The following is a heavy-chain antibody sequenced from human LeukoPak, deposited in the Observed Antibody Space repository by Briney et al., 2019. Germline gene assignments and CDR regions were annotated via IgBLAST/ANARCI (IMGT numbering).Heavy chain of an antibody. CDR1: GYTFTSYG. D-gene: IGHD6-13*01. CDR2: ISAYNGNT. J-gene: IGHJ4*02. Sequence: ASVKVSCKASGYTFTSYGISWVRQAPGQGLESMGWISAYNGNTNYAQKLQGRVTMTTDTSTSTAYMELRSLRSDDTAVYYCAREKQSSSWYSFDYWGQGTLVTVSS. CDR3: AREKQSSSWYSFDY. V-gene: IGHV1-18*01.